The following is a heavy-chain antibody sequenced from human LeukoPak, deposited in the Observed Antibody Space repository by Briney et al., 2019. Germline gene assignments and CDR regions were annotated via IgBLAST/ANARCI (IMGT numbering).Heavy chain of an antibody. CDR2: INPNSGGT. Sequence: ASVKVSCKASGYTFTGYYMHWVRQAPGQGLEWMGWINPNSGGTNYAQKFQGRVTMTRDTSTSTAYMELSRLRSDDTAVYYCARLPGRCTNGVCYMRFFDYWGQGTLVTVSS. V-gene: IGHV1-2*02. CDR1: GYTFTGYY. J-gene: IGHJ4*02. CDR3: ARLPGRCTNGVCYMRFFDY. D-gene: IGHD2-8*01.